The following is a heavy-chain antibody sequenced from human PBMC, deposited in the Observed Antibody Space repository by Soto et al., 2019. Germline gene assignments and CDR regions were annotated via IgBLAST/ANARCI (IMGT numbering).Heavy chain of an antibody. J-gene: IGHJ4*02. CDR1: GGSFSGYY. CDR3: ARGFRTLTQPIAAAGTKSTYYIDY. V-gene: IGHV4-34*01. Sequence: SETLSLTCAVYGGSFSGYYWSWIRQPPGKGLEWIGEINHSGSTNYNPSLKSRVTIPVDTSKNQFSLKLSSVTAADTAVYYCARGFRTLTQPIAAAGTKSTYYIDYWGQGTLVTVYS. D-gene: IGHD6-13*01. CDR2: INHSGST.